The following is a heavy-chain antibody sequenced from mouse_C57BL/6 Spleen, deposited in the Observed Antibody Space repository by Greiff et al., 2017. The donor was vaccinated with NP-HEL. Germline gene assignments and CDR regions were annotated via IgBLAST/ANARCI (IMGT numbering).Heavy chain of an antibody. CDR3: ARAPNWGPRARDY. V-gene: IGHV5-4*03. CDR2: ISDGGSYT. Sequence: EVKLVESGGGLVKPGGSLKLSCAASGFTFSSYAMSWVRQTPEKRLEWVATISDGGSYTYYPDNVQGRFTISRDNAKNNLYLQMSQLKSEDTAMYYCARAPNWGPRARDYWGQGTSVTVSS. CDR1: GFTFSSYA. D-gene: IGHD4-1*01. J-gene: IGHJ4*01.